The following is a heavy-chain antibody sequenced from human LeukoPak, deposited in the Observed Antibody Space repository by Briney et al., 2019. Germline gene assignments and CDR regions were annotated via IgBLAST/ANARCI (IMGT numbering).Heavy chain of an antibody. V-gene: IGHV4-59*01. CDR1: GGSISSYY. CDR2: IYYSGST. D-gene: IGHD3-16*01. Sequence: SETLSLTCTVSGGSISSYYWSWIRQPPGKGLEWIGYIYYSGSTNYNPSLKSRVTISVDTSKNQFSLKLSSVTAEDTAVYYCARLWGDDAFDIWGQGTMVTVSS. CDR3: ARLWGDDAFDI. J-gene: IGHJ3*02.